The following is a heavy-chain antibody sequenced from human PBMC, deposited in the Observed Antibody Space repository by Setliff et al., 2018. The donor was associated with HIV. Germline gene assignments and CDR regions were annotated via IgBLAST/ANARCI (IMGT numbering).Heavy chain of an antibody. D-gene: IGHD3-22*01. J-gene: IGHJ6*03. Sequence: PGGSLRLSCAASGFTFSSYNMNWVRQAPGKGLEWVSAISATAGDTYYADSVKGRFTISRDNSKNTLYLQMNSLRAEDTAVYYCARVQYFNSGGYWATIRHYYYMDVWGKGTAVTVSS. CDR3: ARVQYFNSGGYWATIRHYYYMDV. CDR1: GFTFSSYN. CDR2: ISATAGDT. V-gene: IGHV3-23*01.